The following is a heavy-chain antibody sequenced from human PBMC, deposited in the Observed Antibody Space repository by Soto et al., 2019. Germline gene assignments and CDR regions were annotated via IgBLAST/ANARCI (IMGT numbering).Heavy chain of an antibody. V-gene: IGHV3-49*03. J-gene: IGHJ4*02. D-gene: IGHD6-19*01. Sequence: GGSLRLSCTASGFTFGDYAMSWFRQAPGKELEWVGFIRSKAYGGTTEYAASVKGRFTISRDDSKSIAYLQMNSLKTEDTAVYYCTRGRSTAIAVAVSGYWGQGTLVTVSS. CDR2: IRSKAYGGTT. CDR1: GFTFGDYA. CDR3: TRGRSTAIAVAVSGY.